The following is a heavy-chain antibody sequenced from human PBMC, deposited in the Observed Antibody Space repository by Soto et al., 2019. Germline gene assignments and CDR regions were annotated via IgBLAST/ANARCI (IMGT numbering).Heavy chain of an antibody. J-gene: IGHJ4*02. CDR2: IGSSGSTI. CDR1: GFTFSSFE. Sequence: GGSLRLSCAASGFTFSSFEMNWVRQAPGKGLEWVSKIGSSGSTIWYADSVKGRFTISRDNAKNSLYLQMNSLRGEDTAVYYCARATYSSSYYFDSWGQGTLVTVSS. V-gene: IGHV3-48*03. CDR3: ARATYSSSYYFDS. D-gene: IGHD6-6*01.